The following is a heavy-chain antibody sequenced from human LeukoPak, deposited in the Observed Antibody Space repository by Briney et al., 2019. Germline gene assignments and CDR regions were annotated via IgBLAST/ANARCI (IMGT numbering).Heavy chain of an antibody. CDR2: ISSSGSYI. D-gene: IGHD3-10*01. CDR1: RFTFSSYS. Sequence: GGSLRLSCAASRFTFSSYSMNWVRQAPGMGLEWVSSISSSGSYIYYADSVKGRFTISRDNAKNSLYLQMNSLRAEDTAVYYCARKNPRGVITLGWFDPWGQGTLVTVSS. CDR3: ARKNPRGVITLGWFDP. V-gene: IGHV3-21*01. J-gene: IGHJ5*02.